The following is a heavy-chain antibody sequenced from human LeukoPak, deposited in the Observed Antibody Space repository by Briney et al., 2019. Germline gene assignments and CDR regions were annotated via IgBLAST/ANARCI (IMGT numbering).Heavy chain of an antibody. CDR3: ARDFDYSLDY. J-gene: IGHJ4*02. Sequence: QTGGSLRLSCAASGFTFSSYAMHWVRQAPGKGLEWVAVISYDGSNKYYADSVKGRFTISRDNSKNTLYQQMNSLRAEDTAVYYCARDFDYSLDYWGQGTLVTVSS. D-gene: IGHD4-11*01. V-gene: IGHV3-30-3*01. CDR2: ISYDGSNK. CDR1: GFTFSSYA.